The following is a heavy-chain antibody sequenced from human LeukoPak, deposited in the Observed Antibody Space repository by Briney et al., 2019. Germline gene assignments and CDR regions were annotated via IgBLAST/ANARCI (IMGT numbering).Heavy chain of an antibody. CDR3: AGTSHYYDSSGYYTPLGAFDI. V-gene: IGHV3-30-3*01. J-gene: IGHJ3*02. Sequence: GGSLRLSCAASGFTFSSYAMLWVRQAPGKGLEWVAVISYDGSKKYYADSVKGRFTISRDNSKNTLYLQMNSLRAEDTAVYYCAGTSHYYDSSGYYTPLGAFDIWGQGTMVTVSS. CDR1: GFTFSSYA. D-gene: IGHD3-22*01. CDR2: ISYDGSKK.